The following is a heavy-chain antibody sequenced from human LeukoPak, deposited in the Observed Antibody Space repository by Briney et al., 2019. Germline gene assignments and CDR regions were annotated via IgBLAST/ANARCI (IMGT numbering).Heavy chain of an antibody. CDR2: ISYDGSNK. Sequence: QPGRSLRLSCAASGFTFSSYDMHWVRQAPGKGLEWVTVISYDGSNKYYGDSVKGRFTISRDNSKNTLYLKMNSLRAEDTAVYYCARDYDYGDYPGYWGQGTLVTVSS. CDR1: GFTFSSYD. CDR3: ARDYDYGDYPGY. D-gene: IGHD4-17*01. V-gene: IGHV3-30*03. J-gene: IGHJ4*02.